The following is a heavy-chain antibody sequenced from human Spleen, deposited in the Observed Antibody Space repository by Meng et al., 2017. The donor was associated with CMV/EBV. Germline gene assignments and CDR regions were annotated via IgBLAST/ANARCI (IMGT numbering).Heavy chain of an antibody. CDR3: ARDSRDGYNSGTFDY. J-gene: IGHJ4*02. Sequence: VSRNSAAWNWIRQSPSRGLEWLGRTYYRSKWYNDHAVSVKSRITINPDTSKNQFSLQLNSVTPEDTAVYYCARDSRDGYNSGTFDYWGQGTLVTVSS. V-gene: IGHV6-1*01. D-gene: IGHD5-24*01. CDR1: VSRNSAA. CDR2: TYYRSKWYN.